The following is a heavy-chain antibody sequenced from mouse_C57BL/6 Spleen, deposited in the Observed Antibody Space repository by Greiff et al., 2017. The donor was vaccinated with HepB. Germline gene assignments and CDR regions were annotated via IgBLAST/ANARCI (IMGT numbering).Heavy chain of an antibody. CDR1: GYTFTDYY. CDR3: ARSGVLEAMDY. J-gene: IGHJ4*01. V-gene: IGHV1-26*01. Sequence: EVQLQQSGPELVKPGASVKISCKASGYTFTDYYMNWVKQSHGKSLEWIGDINPNNGGTSYNQKFKGKATLTVDKSSSTAYMELRSLTSEDSAVYYSARSGVLEAMDYWGQGTSVTVAS. CDR2: INPNNGGT. D-gene: IGHD2-14*01.